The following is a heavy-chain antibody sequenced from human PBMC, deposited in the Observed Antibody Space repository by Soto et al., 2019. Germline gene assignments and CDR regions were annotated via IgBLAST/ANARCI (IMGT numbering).Heavy chain of an antibody. CDR3: ARGPPIAAPYNWFDP. CDR2: IYHSGST. CDR1: GYSISSGYY. V-gene: IGHV4-38-2*01. J-gene: IGHJ5*02. Sequence: NPSETLSLTCAVSGYSISSGYYWGWIRQPPGKGLEWIGSIYHSGSTYYNPSLKSRVTISVDTSKNQFSLKLSSVTAADTAVYYCARGPPIAAPYNWFDPWGQGTLVTVSS. D-gene: IGHD6-6*01.